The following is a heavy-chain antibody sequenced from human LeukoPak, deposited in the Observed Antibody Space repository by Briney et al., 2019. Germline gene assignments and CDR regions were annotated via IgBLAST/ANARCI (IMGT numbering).Heavy chain of an antibody. CDR1: GGSISSSSYS. J-gene: IGHJ4*02. CDR3: ARIKSSGWWIFDY. D-gene: IGHD6-19*01. V-gene: IGHV4-39*07. CDR2: IYYSGST. Sequence: SETLSLTCTVSGGSISSSSYSWGWIRQPPGKGLEWIGTIYYSGSTYYNPSLKSRVTISVDTSKNQFSLKLSPVTAADTAVYYCARIKSSGWWIFDYWGQGTLVTVSS.